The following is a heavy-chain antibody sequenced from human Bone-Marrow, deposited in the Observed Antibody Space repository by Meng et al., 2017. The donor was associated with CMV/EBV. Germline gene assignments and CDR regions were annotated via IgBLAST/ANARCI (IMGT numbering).Heavy chain of an antibody. D-gene: IGHD2-2*01. Sequence: GESLKISCAASGFTFDDYGMNWVRQVPGKGLEWVSGINWNGISTDYADSMKGRFTISRDNAKNSLYLQMNSLRAEDTALYYCAREGVVVVPATMDDAFDVWGQGTMVTVSS. CDR2: INWNGIST. V-gene: IGHV3-20*04. CDR3: AREGVVVVPATMDDAFDV. CDR1: GFTFDDYG. J-gene: IGHJ3*01.